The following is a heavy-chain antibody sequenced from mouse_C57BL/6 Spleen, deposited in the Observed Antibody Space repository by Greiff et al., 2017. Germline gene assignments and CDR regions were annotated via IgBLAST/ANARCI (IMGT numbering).Heavy chain of an antibody. Sequence: VQLQQSGAELVKPGASVKLSCKASGYTFTEYTIHWVKQRSGQGLEWIGWFYPGSGSIKYNEKFKDKATLAADKSSSTVYMGLSRLTSEDSAVYFCARHERIYYDYDWALDYWGQGTTLTVSS. V-gene: IGHV1-62-2*01. CDR3: ARHERIYYDYDWALDY. CDR1: GYTFTEYT. D-gene: IGHD2-4*01. CDR2: FYPGSGSI. J-gene: IGHJ2*01.